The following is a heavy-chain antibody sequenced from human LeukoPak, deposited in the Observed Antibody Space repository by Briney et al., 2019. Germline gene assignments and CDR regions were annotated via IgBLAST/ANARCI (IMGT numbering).Heavy chain of an antibody. CDR1: GYTLTSYY. Sequence: ASVKVSCKASGYTLTSYYMHWVRQAPGQGLEWMAIISPSGGSTFYAQKFQGRVTMTRDMSTSTVYMELSSLRSEDTAVYYCARGLASYMDVWGKGTTVTVSS. CDR3: ARGLASYMDV. CDR2: ISPSGGST. V-gene: IGHV1-46*01. D-gene: IGHD2-21*01. J-gene: IGHJ6*03.